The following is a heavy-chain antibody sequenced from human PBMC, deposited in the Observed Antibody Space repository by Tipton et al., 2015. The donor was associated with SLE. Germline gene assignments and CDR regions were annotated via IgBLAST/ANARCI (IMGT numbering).Heavy chain of an antibody. CDR3: ARLAMVLYHYGMDV. CDR2: TYYRSKWYN. D-gene: IGHD3-10*01. V-gene: IGHV6-1*01. J-gene: IGHJ6*02. CDR1: GDSVSNNSAA. Sequence: GLVKPSQTLSLTCAISGDSVSNNSAAWNWIRQSPSRGLEWLGRTYYRSKWYNDYAVSVKSRMTINPDTSKNQVSLQLNSATPEDTAVYYCARLAMVLYHYGMDVWGQGTTVTVSS.